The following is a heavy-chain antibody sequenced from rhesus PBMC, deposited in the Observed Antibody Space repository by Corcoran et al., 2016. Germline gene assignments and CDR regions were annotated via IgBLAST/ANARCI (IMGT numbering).Heavy chain of an antibody. D-gene: IGHD2-33*01. CDR3: ARWLSN. Sequence: QVQLQESGPGVVKPLETLSLTCAVSGGSISDSYRWSWIRQPPGKGLVWIGYIYGSRTSTNYNPSLESRVTISKDTSKNQFSLKLSSVTAADTAVYYCARWLSNWGQGVLVTVSS. CDR2: IYGSRTST. V-gene: IGHV4S10*01. J-gene: IGHJ4*01. CDR1: GGSISDSYR.